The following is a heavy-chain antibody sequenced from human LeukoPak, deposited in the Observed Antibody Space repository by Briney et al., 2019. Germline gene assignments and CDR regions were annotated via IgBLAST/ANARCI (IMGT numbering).Heavy chain of an antibody. V-gene: IGHV3-23*01. Sequence: PGASLRLSCAASGFTFSNYAMNWVRQAPGKGLEWVSATSGSGGSTHYADSVKGRFTISRDNSKNTVYLQMNSLRAEDTAVYYCAKVLDYYYYGMDVWGQGTTVTVSS. CDR2: TSGSGGST. CDR1: GFTFSNYA. CDR3: AKVLDYYYYGMDV. J-gene: IGHJ6*02.